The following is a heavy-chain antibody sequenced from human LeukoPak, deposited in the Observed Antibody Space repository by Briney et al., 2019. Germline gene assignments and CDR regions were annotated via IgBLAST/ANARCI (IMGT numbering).Heavy chain of an antibody. Sequence: SETLSLTCTVSGYSISSGYYWGWIRQSPGKGLEWIGYIYTTGSTGYNPSLKSRITMSVDTSKNQFSLNLSSVTAADTAIYYCAGPDIATRPQKYYYYYMDVWGKGTTVTVSS. V-gene: IGHV4-38-2*02. CDR1: GYSISSGYY. D-gene: IGHD1-1*01. J-gene: IGHJ6*03. CDR3: AGPDIATRPQKYYYYYMDV. CDR2: IYTTGST.